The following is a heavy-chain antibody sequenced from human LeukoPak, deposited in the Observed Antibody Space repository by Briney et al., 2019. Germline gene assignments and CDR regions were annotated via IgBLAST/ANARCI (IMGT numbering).Heavy chain of an antibody. D-gene: IGHD2-15*01. CDR2: IIGSGTNT. V-gene: IGHV3-23*01. Sequence: LPGGSLRLSCAASGFTFSSYAMSWVRQAPGKGLELASSIIGSGTNTYYTDSVKGQFTISRDNSKNTLYLQMDSLRADDTAVYYCANIAVLSDAVYFDYWGQGTLVTVSS. CDR3: ANIAVLSDAVYFDY. J-gene: IGHJ4*02. CDR1: GFTFSSYA.